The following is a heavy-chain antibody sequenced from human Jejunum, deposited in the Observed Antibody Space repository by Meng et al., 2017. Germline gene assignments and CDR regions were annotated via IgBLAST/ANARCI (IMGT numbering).Heavy chain of an antibody. D-gene: IGHD6-19*01. Sequence: QGQLQQSGPGLVKPSQTLSLTCAISGDSVSSYSAAWNWIRQSPSRGLEWLGRTYYRSKWSSDYAVSVRSRITINADTSKNQFSLQLNSVTPEDTAVYYCARKAVAVGTFDYWGQGTLVTVSS. CDR2: TYYRSKWSS. V-gene: IGHV6-1*01. CDR1: GDSVSSYSAA. CDR3: ARKAVAVGTFDY. J-gene: IGHJ4*02.